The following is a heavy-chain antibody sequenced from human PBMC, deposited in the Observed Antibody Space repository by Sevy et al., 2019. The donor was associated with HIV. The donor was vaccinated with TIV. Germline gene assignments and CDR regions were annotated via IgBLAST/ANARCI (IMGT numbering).Heavy chain of an antibody. CDR3: ARANAYLASDAFDI. J-gene: IGHJ3*02. CDR2: ISYSGRT. Sequence: SETLSLTCTVSGGSISSLNYYWSWIRQHPGKGLEWIGYISYSGRTYYNPSLKSRVTISVDTSKNQFSLKLSSVTAADTAVYYCARANAYLASDAFDIWGQGTLVTVS. D-gene: IGHD1-26*01. V-gene: IGHV4-31*03. CDR1: GGSISSLNYY.